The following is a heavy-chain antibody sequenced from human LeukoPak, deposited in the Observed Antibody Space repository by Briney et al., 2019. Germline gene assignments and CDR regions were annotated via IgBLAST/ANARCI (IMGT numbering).Heavy chain of an antibody. V-gene: IGHV3-21*01. Sequence: PGGSLRPSCAASGFTFSRYSMNWVRQAPGKGLEWVASISSTSTFIYSADSVKGRFTISRDTAKNSLFLQMNSLRPEDTAIYYCARDYFDSSDYPQTYYYYYMDVWGKGTTVTVSS. D-gene: IGHD3-22*01. CDR3: ARDYFDSSDYPQTYYYYYMDV. CDR2: ISSTSTFI. CDR1: GFTFSRYS. J-gene: IGHJ6*03.